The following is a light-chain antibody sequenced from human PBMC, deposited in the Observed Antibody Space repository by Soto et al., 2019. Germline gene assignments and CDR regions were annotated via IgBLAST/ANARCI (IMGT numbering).Light chain of an antibody. V-gene: IGKV3-15*01. CDR1: QSVDNN. CDR3: QQYGTSPIT. Sequence: ETVLTQSPATLSVSPVERATLSCRASQSVDNNLAWYQQKPGQAPRLLIYGASTRATGIPARFSGSGSGTDFTLTISRLEPEDFAVYYCQQYGTSPITFGQGTRLEIK. J-gene: IGKJ5*01. CDR2: GAS.